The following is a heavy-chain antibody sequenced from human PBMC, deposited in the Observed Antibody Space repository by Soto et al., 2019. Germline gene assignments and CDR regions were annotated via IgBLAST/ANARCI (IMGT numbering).Heavy chain of an antibody. CDR2: IAHDGSDQ. D-gene: IGHD2-15*01. CDR3: TRSTGCSSYFVSDR. J-gene: IGHJ5*02. Sequence: QVQLVESGGGVVQPGRSLRLSCAASGFTFSGYGMHWVRQAPGKGLEWVAVIAHDGSDQYYTDSVKGRFIISRDNSKNTLSLQMNSLSPEDTAMYYCTRSTGCSSYFVSDRWGQGTLVTVSS. V-gene: IGHV3-30*03. CDR1: GFTFSGYG.